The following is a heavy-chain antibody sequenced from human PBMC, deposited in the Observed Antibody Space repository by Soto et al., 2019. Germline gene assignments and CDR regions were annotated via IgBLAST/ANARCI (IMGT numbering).Heavy chain of an antibody. V-gene: IGHV4-39*01. D-gene: IGHD2-15*01. CDR1: GGSISSSSYY. CDR2: IFFNGAT. Sequence: SETLSLTCTVSGGSISSSSYYWGWIRQPPGKGLEWIGSIFFNGATFFNPSLKSRVTISVDTSKNQFSLKLKSVTAADTAVYYCARHSRYCSDYICYSFDYWGQGTLVTVSS. J-gene: IGHJ4*02. CDR3: ARHSRYCSDYICYSFDY.